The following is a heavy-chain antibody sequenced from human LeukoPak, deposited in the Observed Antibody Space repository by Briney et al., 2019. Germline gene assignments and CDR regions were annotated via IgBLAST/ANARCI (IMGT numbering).Heavy chain of an antibody. V-gene: IGHV1-2*06. D-gene: IGHD6-13*01. CDR3: ARVRIAAAGTSNY. Sequence: ASVKVSCKASGYTFTGYYMHWVRQAPGQGLEWMGRINPNSGGTNYAQKFQGRVTMTRDTSISTAYIELSRLRSDDTALYYCARVRIAAAGTSNYWGQGTLVTVSS. CDR2: INPNSGGT. CDR1: GYTFTGYY. J-gene: IGHJ4*02.